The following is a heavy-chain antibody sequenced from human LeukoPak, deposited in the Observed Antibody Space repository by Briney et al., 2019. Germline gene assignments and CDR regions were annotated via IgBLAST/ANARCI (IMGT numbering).Heavy chain of an antibody. Sequence: SVTVSFKGCGGTFINYAISGVGQARGQGGEGIGGIIPIFGTANYAQTFQGRVTITADESTSTAYMALSSLRSEDTAVYYCARDRTMGRGYFDYWGQGTLVTVSS. J-gene: IGHJ4*02. D-gene: IGHD1-1*01. CDR1: GGTFINYA. CDR2: IIPIFGTA. V-gene: IGHV1-69*01. CDR3: ARDRTMGRGYFDY.